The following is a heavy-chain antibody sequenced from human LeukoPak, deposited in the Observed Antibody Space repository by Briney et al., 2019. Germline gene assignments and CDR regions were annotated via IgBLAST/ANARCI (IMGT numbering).Heavy chain of an antibody. J-gene: IGHJ4*02. Sequence: PGGSLRLSCAVSGFTVSSNHMSWVRQAPGKGLEWVSVIFTGGSTFYTNSVKSRFTISRDNSNNTLYLLMNSLGAEDTAVYYCARVLTVATIPDSWGQGTLVTVSS. CDR2: IFTGGST. D-gene: IGHD5-12*01. CDR1: GFTVSSNH. CDR3: ARVLTVATIPDS. V-gene: IGHV3-53*01.